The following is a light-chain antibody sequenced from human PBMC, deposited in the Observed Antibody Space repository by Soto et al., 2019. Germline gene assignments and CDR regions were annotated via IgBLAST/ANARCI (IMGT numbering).Light chain of an antibody. Sequence: LSAPDSVFGYPGQSITISRNGTSSDVGGYNFVSWYQQHPGKAPKLMIYEVSNRPSGVSNRFSGSKSGNTASLTISGLQPEDEADYYCSSYTTSSTLVFGTGPKVTVL. CDR2: EVS. J-gene: IGLJ1*01. CDR3: SSYTTSSTLV. V-gene: IGLV2-14*03. CDR1: SSDVGGYNF.